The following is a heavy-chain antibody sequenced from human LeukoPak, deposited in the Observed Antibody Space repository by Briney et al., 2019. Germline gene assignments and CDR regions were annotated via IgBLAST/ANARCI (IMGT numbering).Heavy chain of an antibody. CDR3: ARGGVVGTMLRGINWFDP. Sequence: SETLSLTCTVSGVPISNYYWKWVRRSPGKGGEWVGYIYYSGSPSYNPSLQRRVTISVDMSNRQFSLELSSVTAADTAVYYCARGGVVGTMLRGINWFDPWGQGTLVAVSS. J-gene: IGHJ5*02. CDR2: IYYSGSP. CDR1: GVPISNYY. D-gene: IGHD3-10*01. V-gene: IGHV4-59*01.